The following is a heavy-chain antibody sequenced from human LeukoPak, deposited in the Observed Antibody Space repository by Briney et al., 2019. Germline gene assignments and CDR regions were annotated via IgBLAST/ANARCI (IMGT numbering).Heavy chain of an antibody. CDR2: INPNSGGT. D-gene: IGHD5-12*01. CDR1: GYTFTGYY. J-gene: IGHJ5*02. CDR3: AREGGDDENWFDP. V-gene: IGHV1-2*02. Sequence: GASVKVSCKASGYTFTGYYMHWVRQAPGQGLEWMGWINPNSGGTNYAQKFQGRVTMTRDTSISTAYMELSRLRSDDTAVYYCAREGGDDENWFDPWGQGTLVTVSS.